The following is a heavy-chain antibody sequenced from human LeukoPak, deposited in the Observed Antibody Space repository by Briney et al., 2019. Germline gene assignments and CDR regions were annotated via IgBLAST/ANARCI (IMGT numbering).Heavy chain of an antibody. V-gene: IGHV4-59*08. CDR3: ARQNSSTCEYSFDY. J-gene: IGHJ4*02. D-gene: IGHD6-13*01. Sequence: PSETLSLTCAVSGGSIMDYYWSWIRQPPGKGPEWIGYIYYSGSTYYNPSLKSRVTISVDTSKDQFSLKLTSVTAADTAVYYCARQNSSTCEYSFDYWGQGTLVTVSS. CDR1: GGSIMDYY. CDR2: IYYSGST.